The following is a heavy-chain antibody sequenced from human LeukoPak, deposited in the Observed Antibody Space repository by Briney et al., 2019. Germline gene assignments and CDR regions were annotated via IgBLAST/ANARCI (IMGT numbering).Heavy chain of an antibody. CDR3: AREYRWQWHQPRAFDI. CDR1: GGSISSYY. D-gene: IGHD6-19*01. V-gene: IGHV4-4*07. Sequence: PSETLSLTCTVSGGSISSYYWSWIRQPAGKGLEWIGRIYTSGSTNYNPSLKSRVTMSVDTSKNQFSLKLSSVTAADTAVYYCAREYRWQWHQPRAFDIWGQGTMVTVSS. J-gene: IGHJ3*02. CDR2: IYTSGST.